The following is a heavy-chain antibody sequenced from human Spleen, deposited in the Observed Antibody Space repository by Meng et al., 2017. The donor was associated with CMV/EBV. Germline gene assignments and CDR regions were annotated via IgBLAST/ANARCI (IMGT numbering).Heavy chain of an antibody. J-gene: IGHJ2*01. V-gene: IGHV1-69*10. Sequence: YAISWVRQAPGQGLEWMGGIIPLLNIRNYAQRFQGRVTITADKSTSTAYMELSFLRSDDTAVYYCARDPLRGFYYDTTGYNYWYFDLWGRGTLVTVSS. CDR3: ARDPLRGFYYDTTGYNYWYFDL. CDR1: YA. CDR2: IIPLLNIR. D-gene: IGHD3-22*01.